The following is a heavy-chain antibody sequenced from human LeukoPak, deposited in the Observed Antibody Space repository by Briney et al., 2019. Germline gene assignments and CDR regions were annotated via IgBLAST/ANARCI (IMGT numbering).Heavy chain of an antibody. Sequence: SVKVSCKASGGTFSSYAISWVRQAPGQGLEWMGGIIPIFGTANYAQKFQGKVTITTDESTSTAYMELSSLRSEDTAVYYCATPGGGSGSPLFDYWGQGTLVTVSS. J-gene: IGHJ4*02. CDR1: GGTFSSYA. CDR2: IIPIFGTA. D-gene: IGHD3-10*01. CDR3: ATPGGGSGSPLFDY. V-gene: IGHV1-69*05.